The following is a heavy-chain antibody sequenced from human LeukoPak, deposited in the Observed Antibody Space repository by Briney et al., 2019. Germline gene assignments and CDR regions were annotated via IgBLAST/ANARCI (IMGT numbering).Heavy chain of an antibody. Sequence: GGPLRLSCTASGFTLGSHDMHWVRQIPGQGLEWVAAVSSGFHAFFADSVKGRFTVSREDARNSLYLQMNSLRAEDTALYYCAKDSYVRSPRYYYYYMDVWGKGTTVTVSS. CDR3: AKDSYVRSPRYYYYYMDV. CDR2: VSSGFHA. V-gene: IGHV3-13*01. D-gene: IGHD3-16*01. CDR1: GFTLGSHD. J-gene: IGHJ6*03.